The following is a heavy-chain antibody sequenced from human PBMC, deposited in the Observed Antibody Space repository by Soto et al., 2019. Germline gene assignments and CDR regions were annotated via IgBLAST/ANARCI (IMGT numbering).Heavy chain of an antibody. D-gene: IGHD6-6*01. Sequence: SETLSLTCVVSGGSIISSSYYWGWIRQPPGKGLEGIGSIYYSGSTYYNPSLKSRVTISVDTSKNQSSLKLSSVTAADTAVFYCARHRARNWFDPWGQGTLVTVSS. V-gene: IGHV4-39*01. J-gene: IGHJ5*02. CDR1: GGSIISSSYY. CDR3: ARHRARNWFDP. CDR2: IYYSGST.